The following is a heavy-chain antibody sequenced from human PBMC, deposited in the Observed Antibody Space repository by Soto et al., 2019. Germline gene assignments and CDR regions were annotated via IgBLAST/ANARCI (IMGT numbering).Heavy chain of an antibody. V-gene: IGHV3-9*01. CDR1: GFTFDDYA. J-gene: IGHJ6*02. D-gene: IGHD3-16*01. CDR2: ISWNSGSI. CDR3: ARGRIYYYYYGMDV. Sequence: EVQLVESGGGLVQPGRSLRLSCAASGFTFDDYAMHWVRQAPGKGLEWVSGISWNSGSIGYADSVKGRFTISRDNAKNSLYLQMNSLRAEDTALYYCARGRIYYYYYGMDVWGQGTTVTVSS.